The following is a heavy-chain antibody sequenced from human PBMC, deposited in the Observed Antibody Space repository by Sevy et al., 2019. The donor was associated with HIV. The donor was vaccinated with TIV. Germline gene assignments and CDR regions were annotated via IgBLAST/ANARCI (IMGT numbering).Heavy chain of an antibody. CDR1: GYSISSGYY. V-gene: IGHV4-38-2*01. J-gene: IGHJ4*02. Sequence: GSLRLSCAVSGYSISSGYYWGWIRQPPGKGLEWIGSIYHSGSTYYNPSLKSRVTISEDTSKNQFSLKLSSVTAADTAVYYCATYSSGWYHSFDYWGQGTLVTVSS. D-gene: IGHD6-13*01. CDR3: ATYSSGWYHSFDY. CDR2: IYHSGST.